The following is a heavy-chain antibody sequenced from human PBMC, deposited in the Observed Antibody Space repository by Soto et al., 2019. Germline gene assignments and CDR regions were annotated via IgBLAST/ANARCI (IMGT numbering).Heavy chain of an antibody. J-gene: IGHJ5*02. D-gene: IGHD3-22*01. V-gene: IGHV3-48*02. CDR2: ISTSSTI. Sequence: GGSLRLSCAASGFTFSSYSMNWVRQAPGKGLEWVSYISTSSTIYYADSVKGRFTISRGNAKNSLYLQMNSLRDEDTAVYYCARSAEYDSSGYYYLNWFDPWGQGTLVTVSS. CDR3: ARSAEYDSSGYYYLNWFDP. CDR1: GFTFSSYS.